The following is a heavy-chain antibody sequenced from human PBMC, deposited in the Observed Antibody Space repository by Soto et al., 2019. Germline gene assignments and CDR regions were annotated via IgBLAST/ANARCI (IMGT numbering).Heavy chain of an antibody. V-gene: IGHV4-4*02. D-gene: IGHD6-19*01. CDR1: GGSISSNNW. J-gene: IGHJ4*02. CDR2: IAHSGST. CDR3: ARGEALAGHHLDY. Sequence: QVQLQESGPGLVKPSGTLSLICAVSGGSISSNNWWTWVRQPPGKGLEWIGQIAHSGSTTYNPSLNSRVNISTDNSKNQFSLKLTSVTAADAAVYYCARGEALAGHHLDYWGQGTLVTVSS.